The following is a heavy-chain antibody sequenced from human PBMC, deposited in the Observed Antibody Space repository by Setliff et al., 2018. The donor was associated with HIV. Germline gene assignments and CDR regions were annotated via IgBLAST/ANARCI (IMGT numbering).Heavy chain of an antibody. CDR3: GRDQSIFAESAIMAARPRYYYGMDV. CDR1: GFTVSSNY. CDR2: IYTGGST. V-gene: IGHV3-66*01. Sequence: GGSLRLSCAASGFTVSSNYMTWVRQAPGKGLEWVSVIYTGGSTHYADAVKGRFVISRDNSKNTVYLQMNRLRVEDTAVYFCGRDQSIFAESAIMAARPRYYYGMDVWGHGTTVTVSS. J-gene: IGHJ6*02. D-gene: IGHD6-6*01.